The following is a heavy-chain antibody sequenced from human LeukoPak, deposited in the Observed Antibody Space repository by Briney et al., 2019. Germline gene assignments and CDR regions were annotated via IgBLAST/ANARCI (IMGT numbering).Heavy chain of an antibody. V-gene: IGHV3-21*01. CDR1: GFTFSSYS. Sequence: PGGSLRLACAASGFTFSSYSMNGVRQAPGKGLEWVSSISSSSSYIYYADSVKGRFTISRDNAKNSLYLQMNSLRAEDTAVYYCARDFRGSVDAFDIWGQGTMVAVSS. CDR2: ISSSSSYI. J-gene: IGHJ3*02. CDR3: ARDFRGSVDAFDI.